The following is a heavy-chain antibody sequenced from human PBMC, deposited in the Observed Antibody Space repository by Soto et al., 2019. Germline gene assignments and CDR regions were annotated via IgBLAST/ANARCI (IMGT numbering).Heavy chain of an antibody. D-gene: IGHD4-4*01. Sequence: VKVSCKASGGTFSSYAISWVRQAPGQGLQWMGGIIPIFGTTNYAQKFQGRVTITADESTSTVYMELSSLRSEDTAVYYCARVTDSNFLYWGQGALVTVSS. CDR1: GGTFSSYA. J-gene: IGHJ4*02. CDR2: IIPIFGTT. CDR3: ARVTDSNFLY. V-gene: IGHV1-69*13.